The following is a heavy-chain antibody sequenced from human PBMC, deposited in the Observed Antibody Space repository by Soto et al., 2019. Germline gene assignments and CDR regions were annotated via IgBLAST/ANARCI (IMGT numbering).Heavy chain of an antibody. CDR2: IKQDGSEK. CDR1: GFTFSSYW. J-gene: IGHJ3*02. Sequence: GGSLRLSCAASGFTFSSYWMSWVRQAPGKGLEWVANIKQDGSEKYYVDSVKGRFTISRDNAKNSLYLQMNSLRAEDTAVYYCASDHFPSPLLRAFDIWGQGTMVTVSS. V-gene: IGHV3-7*01. CDR3: ASDHFPSPLLRAFDI.